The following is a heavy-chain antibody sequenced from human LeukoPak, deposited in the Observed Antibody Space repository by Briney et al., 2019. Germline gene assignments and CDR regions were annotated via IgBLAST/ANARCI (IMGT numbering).Heavy chain of an antibody. CDR2: INPNSGGT. D-gene: IGHD5-18*01. J-gene: IGHJ6*03. V-gene: IGHV1-2*02. CDR3: ARDQGYSYGLNYYYYYYMDV. Sequence: GASVKVSCKASGYTFTGYYMHWVRQAPEQGLEWMGWINPNSGGTNYAQKFPDRVTMTRDTSISTAYMELSRLRSDDTAVYYCARDQGYSYGLNYYYYYYMDVWGKGTTVTVSS. CDR1: GYTFTGYY.